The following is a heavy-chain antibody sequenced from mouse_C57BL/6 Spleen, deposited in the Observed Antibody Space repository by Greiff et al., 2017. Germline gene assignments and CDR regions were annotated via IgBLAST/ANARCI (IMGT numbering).Heavy chain of an antibody. J-gene: IGHJ4*01. V-gene: IGHV5-17*01. CDR2: ISSGSSTI. CDR1: GFTFSDYG. CDR3: ARRSWDYAMDY. D-gene: IGHD4-1*01. Sequence: EVQRVESGGGLVKPGGSLKLSCAASGFTFSDYGMHWVRQAPEKGLEWVAYISSGSSTIYYADTVKGRFTISRDNAKNTLFLQMTSLRSEDTAMYYCARRSWDYAMDYWGQGTSVTVSS.